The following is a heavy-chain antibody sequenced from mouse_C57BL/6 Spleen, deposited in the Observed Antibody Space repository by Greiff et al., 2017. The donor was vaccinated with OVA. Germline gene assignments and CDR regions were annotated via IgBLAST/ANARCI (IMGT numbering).Heavy chain of an antibody. J-gene: IGHJ2*01. CDR3: ARRGYGVFYYFDY. Sequence: VQLQQPGTELVKPGASVKLSCKASGYTFTSYWMHWVKQRPGPGLEWIGNINTSNGGTNYNEKFKSKATLTVDKSSSTAYMQLCSLTSEDSAVYYCARRGYGVFYYFDYWGQGTTLTVSS. CDR1: GYTFTSYW. CDR2: INTSNGGT. V-gene: IGHV1-53*01. D-gene: IGHD3-1*01.